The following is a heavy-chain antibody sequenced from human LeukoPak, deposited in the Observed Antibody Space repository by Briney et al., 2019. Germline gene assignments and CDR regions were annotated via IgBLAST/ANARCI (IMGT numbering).Heavy chain of an antibody. D-gene: IGHD3-10*01. CDR3: ARDGYYGSGSYYPPARYYFDY. V-gene: IGHV7-4-1*02. CDR1: GYTFTSYA. Sequence: ASVKVSCKASGYTFTSYAMNWMRQAPGQGLEWMGWINTNTGNPTYAQGFTGRFVFSLDTSVSTAYLQISSLKAEDTAVYYCARDGYYGSGSYYPPARYYFDYWGQGTLVTVSS. CDR2: INTNTGNP. J-gene: IGHJ4*02.